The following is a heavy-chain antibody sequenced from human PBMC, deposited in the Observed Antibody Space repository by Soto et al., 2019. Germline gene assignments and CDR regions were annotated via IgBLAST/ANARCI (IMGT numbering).Heavy chain of an antibody. J-gene: IGHJ6*02. Sequence: ASVKVSCKASGGTFSSYGISWVRQAPGQGLEWMGWISAYNGNTNYAQKLQGRVTMTTDTSTSTAYMELRSLRSDDTAVYYCARDYVDDFWSGYYTYGMDVWGRGTTVTVSS. CDR3: ARDYVDDFWSGYYTYGMDV. V-gene: IGHV1-18*04. CDR1: GGTFSSYG. D-gene: IGHD3-3*01. CDR2: ISAYNGNT.